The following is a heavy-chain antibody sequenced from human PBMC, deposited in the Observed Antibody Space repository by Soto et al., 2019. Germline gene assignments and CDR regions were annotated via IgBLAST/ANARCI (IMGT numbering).Heavy chain of an antibody. CDR2: INAGNGNT. Sequence: ASVKVSCKASGYTFTSYAMHWVRQAPGQRLEWMGWINAGNGNTKYSQKFQGRVTITRDTSANTAYMELSSLRSEDMAVYYCARSSGVYDLLAWGQGTLVTVSS. V-gene: IGHV1-3*01. D-gene: IGHD3-9*01. CDR1: GYTFTSYA. J-gene: IGHJ5*02. CDR3: ARSSGVYDLLA.